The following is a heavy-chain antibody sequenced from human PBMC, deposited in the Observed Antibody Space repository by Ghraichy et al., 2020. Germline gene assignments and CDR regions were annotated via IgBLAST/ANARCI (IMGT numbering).Heavy chain of an antibody. D-gene: IGHD4/OR15-4a*01. J-gene: IGHJ6*02. CDR1: GYTFTSYA. CDR2: INTNTGNP. Sequence: ASVPFSCKASGYTFTSYAMNWVRQAPGQGLEWMGWINTNTGNPTYAQGFTGRFVFSLDTSVSTAYLQISSLKAEDTAVYYCARDLRAKGYYGMDVWGQGTTVTVSS. V-gene: IGHV7-4-1*02. CDR3: ARDLRAKGYYGMDV.